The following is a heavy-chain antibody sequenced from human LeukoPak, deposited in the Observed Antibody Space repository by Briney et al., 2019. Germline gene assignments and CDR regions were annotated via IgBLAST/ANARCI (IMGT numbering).Heavy chain of an antibody. CDR1: GFTFSSYA. J-gene: IGHJ4*02. CDR3: ARAAIFGVVIPLGGYYFDY. Sequence: GGSLRLSCAASGFTFSSYAMSWVRQAPGKGLEWVSAISGSGSSTYYADSVKGRFTISRDNSKNTLYLQMNSLRAEDTAVYYCARAAIFGVVIPLGGYYFDYWGQGTLVTVSS. V-gene: IGHV3-23*01. CDR2: ISGSGSST. D-gene: IGHD3-3*01.